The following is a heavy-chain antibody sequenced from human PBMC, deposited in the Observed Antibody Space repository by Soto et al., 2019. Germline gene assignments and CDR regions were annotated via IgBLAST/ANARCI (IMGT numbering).Heavy chain of an antibody. CDR3: ARLGAVAGTSYFDY. CDR1: GGSISSSSYY. J-gene: IGHJ4*02. D-gene: IGHD6-19*01. CDR2: IYYSGST. V-gene: IGHV4-39*01. Sequence: PSETLSLTCTVSGGSISSSSYYCVWIRQPPGKGLEWIGSIYYSGSTYYNPSLKSRVTISVDTSKNQFSLKLSSVTAADTAVYYCARLGAVAGTSYFDYGGQGTMVTVSS.